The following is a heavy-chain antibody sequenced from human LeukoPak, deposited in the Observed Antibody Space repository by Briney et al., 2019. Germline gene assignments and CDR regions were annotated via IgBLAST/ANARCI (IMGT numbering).Heavy chain of an antibody. CDR3: ARYQTPIAAAGSRYAFDI. Sequence: SETLSLTCTVSGGSISSYYWSWIRQPPGKGLEWIGYIYYSGSTNYNPSLKSRVTMSVDTSKNQFSLKMSSVTAADTAVYYCARYQTPIAAAGSRYAFDIWGQGTMVTVSS. CDR2: IYYSGST. CDR1: GGSISSYY. D-gene: IGHD6-13*01. V-gene: IGHV4-59*01. J-gene: IGHJ3*02.